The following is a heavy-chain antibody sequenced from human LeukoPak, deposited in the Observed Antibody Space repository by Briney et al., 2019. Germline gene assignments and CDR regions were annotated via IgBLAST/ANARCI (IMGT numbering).Heavy chain of an antibody. J-gene: IGHJ4*02. Sequence: GGSLRLSCAASGFTFSSYAMSWVRQAPGKGLEWVSAISGSGGSTHYADSVKGRFTISRDNSKNTLYLQMNSLRAEDTAVYYCAKDQGYSYGTTSDYWGQGTLVTVSS. CDR1: GFTFSSYA. CDR2: ISGSGGST. CDR3: AKDQGYSYGTTSDY. D-gene: IGHD5-18*01. V-gene: IGHV3-23*01.